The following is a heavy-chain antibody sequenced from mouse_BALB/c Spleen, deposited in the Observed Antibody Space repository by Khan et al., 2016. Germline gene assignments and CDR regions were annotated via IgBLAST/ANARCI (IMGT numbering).Heavy chain of an antibody. J-gene: IGHJ2*01. CDR1: GYSITSDYA. CDR2: ISYSGST. CDR3: ARSIMAN. V-gene: IGHV3-2*02. Sequence: EVQLQESGPGLVKPSQSLSLTCTATGYSITSDYAWNWIRQFPGNKLECMGYISYSGSTNYNPYLKRRISITRDTSKNQFFLQLNSVTTEVTATYYCARSIMANWGQGTTLTVSA.